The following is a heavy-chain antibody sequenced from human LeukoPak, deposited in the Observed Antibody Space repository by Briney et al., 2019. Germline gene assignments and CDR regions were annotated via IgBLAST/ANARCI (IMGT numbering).Heavy chain of an antibody. Sequence: SVKVSCKASGGTFSSYAISWVRQAPGQGLEWMGRIIPIFGTANYAQKFQGRVTITTDESTSTAFMELSSLRAEDTAVYYCARDGGYSYGYAYWGQGTLVTVSS. CDR1: GGTFSSYA. V-gene: IGHV1-69*05. J-gene: IGHJ4*02. CDR3: ARDGGYSYGYAY. D-gene: IGHD5-18*01. CDR2: IIPIFGTA.